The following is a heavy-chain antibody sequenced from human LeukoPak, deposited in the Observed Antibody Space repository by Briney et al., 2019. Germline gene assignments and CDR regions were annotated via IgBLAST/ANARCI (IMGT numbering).Heavy chain of an antibody. CDR2: IRRGGSEA. CDR3: ARALIAADNY. Sequence: GGSLRLSCAASGFTISNYWMNWVRQPPGKGMEWLANIRRGGSEAYYVDSVKGRLTISRDNTKKSLYMQMNSLRVEDTAVYYCARALIAADNYWGQGTLVTVSS. CDR1: GFTISNYW. J-gene: IGHJ4*02. V-gene: IGHV3-7*04. D-gene: IGHD6-6*01.